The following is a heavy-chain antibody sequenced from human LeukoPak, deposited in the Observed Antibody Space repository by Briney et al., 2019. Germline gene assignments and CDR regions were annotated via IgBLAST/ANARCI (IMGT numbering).Heavy chain of an antibody. Sequence: GASVKVSCKTSGGTFNNYIISWVRQAPGQGLEWVGTIILILDIANYAQKFQGRVAITADTSTSTAYMELSDLGSEDTAVCFCAREPEGLTTESHWGQGTLVTVSS. D-gene: IGHD1-14*01. CDR2: IILILDIA. CDR3: AREPEGLTTESH. CDR1: GGTFNNYI. J-gene: IGHJ4*02. V-gene: IGHV1-69*04.